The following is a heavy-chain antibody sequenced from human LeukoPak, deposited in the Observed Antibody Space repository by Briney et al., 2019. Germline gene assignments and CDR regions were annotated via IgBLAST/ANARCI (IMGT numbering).Heavy chain of an antibody. CDR3: ARVNDCSSTSCLLYYYCGMDV. CDR2: INHSGST. Sequence: PSETLSLTCAVYGGSFSGYYWSWIRQPPGKGLEWIGEINHSGSTNYNPSLKSRVTISVDTSKNQFSLKLSSVTAADTAVYYCARVNDCSSTSCLLYYYCGMDVWGQGTTVTVSS. CDR1: GGSFSGYY. J-gene: IGHJ6*02. V-gene: IGHV4-34*01. D-gene: IGHD2-2*01.